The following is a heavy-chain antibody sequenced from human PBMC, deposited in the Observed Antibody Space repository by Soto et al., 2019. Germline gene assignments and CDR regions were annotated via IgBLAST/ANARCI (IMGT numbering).Heavy chain of an antibody. V-gene: IGHV4-31*03. CDR1: GGSISSGGYY. D-gene: IGHD3-10*01. J-gene: IGHJ3*02. Sequence: SSETLSLTCTVSGGSISSGGYYWSWIRQHPGKGLEWIGYIYYSGSTYYNPSLKSRVTISVDTSKNQFSLKLSSVTAADTAVYYWARDRVVGGVTAHDVFDIWCKGQ. CDR2: IYYSGST. CDR3: ARDRVVGGVTAHDVFDI.